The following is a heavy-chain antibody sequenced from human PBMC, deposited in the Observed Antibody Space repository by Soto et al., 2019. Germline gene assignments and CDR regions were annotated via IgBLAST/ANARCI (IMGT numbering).Heavy chain of an antibody. CDR3: AQQAAATTSFDY. Sequence: QITLKESGPTLVKPTQTPTLTCTFSGFSLSTSGVGVGWIRQPPGKALEWLALIYWDDDKRYSPSLKSRLTITKDTSKNQVVLTMTNMDPVDTATYYCAQQAAATTSFDYWGQGTLVTVSS. CDR2: IYWDDDK. D-gene: IGHD6-13*01. J-gene: IGHJ4*02. V-gene: IGHV2-5*02. CDR1: GFSLSTSGVG.